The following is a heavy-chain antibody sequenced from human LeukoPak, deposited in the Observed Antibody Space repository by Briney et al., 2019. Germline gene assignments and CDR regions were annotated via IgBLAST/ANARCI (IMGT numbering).Heavy chain of an antibody. CDR3: ARDMIVENFDY. CDR1: GYTFTSYA. V-gene: IGHV1-3*01. Sequence: ASVKVSCKASGYTFTSYAMHWVRQAPGQRLEWMGWINAGNGNTKYSQKFQGRVTITRDTSASTAYRELSSLRSEDTAVYYCARDMIVENFDYWGQGTLVTVSS. D-gene: IGHD3-22*01. J-gene: IGHJ4*02. CDR2: INAGNGNT.